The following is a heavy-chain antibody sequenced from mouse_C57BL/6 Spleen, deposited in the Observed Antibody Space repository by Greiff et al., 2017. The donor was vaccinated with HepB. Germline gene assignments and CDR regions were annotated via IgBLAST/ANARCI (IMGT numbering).Heavy chain of an antibody. CDR1: GYTFTNYW. J-gene: IGHJ3*01. CDR3: ARGGYEGAWFAY. CDR2: IYPGGGYT. D-gene: IGHD2-2*01. Sequence: QVQLQQSGAELVRPGTSVKMSCKASGYTFTNYWIGWAKQRPGHGLEWIGDIYPGGGYTNYNEKFKGKATLTADKSSSTAYMQFSSLTSQDSAIYYCARGGYEGAWFAYWGQGTLVTVSA. V-gene: IGHV1-63*01.